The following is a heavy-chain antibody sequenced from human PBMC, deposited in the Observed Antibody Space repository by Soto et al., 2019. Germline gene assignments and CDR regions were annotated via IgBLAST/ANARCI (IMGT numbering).Heavy chain of an antibody. Sequence: GGSLRLSCAASGFTFRRYGMHWVRQAPGKGLEWVAVMSYDGTEKYYADSVKGRFTISRDNSKNTLYLEMNSLRAEDTAVYFCTKDYYYDYSGLLEPTGFDYWGQGALVTVSS. CDR3: TKDYYYDYSGLLEPTGFDY. V-gene: IGHV3-30*18. J-gene: IGHJ4*02. D-gene: IGHD3-22*01. CDR1: GFTFRRYG. CDR2: MSYDGTEK.